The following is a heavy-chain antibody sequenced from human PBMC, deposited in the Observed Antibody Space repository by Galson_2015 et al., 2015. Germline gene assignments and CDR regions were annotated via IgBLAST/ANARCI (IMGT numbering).Heavy chain of an antibody. CDR2: ISWSGGSS. CDR1: GLTFDDYA. Sequence: SLRLSCAASGLTFDDYAMHWVRQAPGKGLEWVSGISWSGGSSVYADSVKGRFAISRDNANNSLSLQMNSLGADDTAFYYCARGRYSGHDSGAFDVWGQGSLVTVSS. V-gene: IGHV3-9*01. CDR3: ARGRYSGHDSGAFDV. J-gene: IGHJ3*01. D-gene: IGHD5-12*01.